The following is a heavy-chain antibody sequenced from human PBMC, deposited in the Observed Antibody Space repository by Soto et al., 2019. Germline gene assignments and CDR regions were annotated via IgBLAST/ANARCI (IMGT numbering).Heavy chain of an antibody. Sequence: SETLSLTCAVYGGSFSGYYWSWIRQPPGKGLEWIGEINHSGSTNYNPSLKSRVTISVDTSKNQFSLKLSSVTAADTAVYYCARGSRTGTTAVWGQGTLVTVSS. D-gene: IGHD1-7*01. CDR3: ARGSRTGTTAV. J-gene: IGHJ4*02. CDR1: GGSFSGYY. CDR2: INHSGST. V-gene: IGHV4-34*01.